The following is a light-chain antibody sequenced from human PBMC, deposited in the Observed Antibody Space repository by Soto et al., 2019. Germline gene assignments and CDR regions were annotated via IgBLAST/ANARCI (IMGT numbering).Light chain of an antibody. CDR2: GAS. V-gene: IGKV3-15*01. Sequence: EIVMTQSPATLSVSPGERATLSCRASQRVSSNLAWYQQKPGQAPRLLIYGASTSATCIPARFSGSGSGTEFTLTISSLQSQDFAVYYCQQYNNWPPWTFGQGTKVEIK. J-gene: IGKJ1*01. CDR3: QQYNNWPPWT. CDR1: QRVSSN.